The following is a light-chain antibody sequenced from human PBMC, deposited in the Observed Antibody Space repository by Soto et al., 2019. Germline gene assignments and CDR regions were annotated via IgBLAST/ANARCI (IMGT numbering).Light chain of an antibody. V-gene: IGLV2-14*01. CDR2: GVT. CDR1: SSDIGGYNY. CDR3: SSYTITSTPYV. J-gene: IGLJ1*01. Sequence: QSVLTQPASVSGSTGQSITISCTGTSSDIGGYNYVSWYQQHPGKAPKLTIYGVTNRPSGVSNRFSGSKSGNTASLTISGLQAEDEADYYCSSYTITSTPYVFGNGTKVTVL.